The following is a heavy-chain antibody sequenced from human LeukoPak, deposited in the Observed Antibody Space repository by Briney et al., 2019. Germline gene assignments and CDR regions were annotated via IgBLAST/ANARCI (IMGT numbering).Heavy chain of an antibody. CDR2: ISGSGGST. Sequence: GGSLRLPCAASGFTFSSYAMSWVRQAPGKGLEWVSAISGSGGSTYYADSVKGRFTISRDNSKNTLYLQMNSLRAEDTAVYYCAKDRTFSSTSCYYFDYWGQGTLVTVSS. CDR3: AKDRTFSSTSCYYFDY. V-gene: IGHV3-23*01. D-gene: IGHD2-2*01. CDR1: GFTFSSYA. J-gene: IGHJ4*02.